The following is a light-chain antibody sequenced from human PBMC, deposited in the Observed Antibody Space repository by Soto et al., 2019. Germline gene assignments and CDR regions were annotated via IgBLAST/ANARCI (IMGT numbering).Light chain of an antibody. V-gene: IGKV3-20*01. J-gene: IGKJ4*01. CDR1: QRVSSSY. CDR2: GAS. CDR3: QQYGSSPLLT. Sequence: EIVLTQSPGTLSLSPGERATLSCRASQRVSSSYLVWSQQKPGQAPRLLIYGASSRATGIPDRFSGSGSGTDFTLTISRLEPEDFAVYYCQQYGSSPLLTFGGGTKVEIK.